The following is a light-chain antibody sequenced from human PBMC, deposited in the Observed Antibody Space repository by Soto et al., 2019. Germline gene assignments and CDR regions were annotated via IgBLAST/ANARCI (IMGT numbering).Light chain of an antibody. V-gene: IGKV3-20*01. Sequence: EIVLTQSPGTLSLSPGERATLSCRASQSVSSSYLGWYQQTPGQAPRLLIYGASSRATGIPGRFSGSGSGTEFTLTISSLQSEDFAVYYCQQYNSWVTFGGGTKVDIK. J-gene: IGKJ4*01. CDR2: GAS. CDR1: QSVSSSY. CDR3: QQYNSWVT.